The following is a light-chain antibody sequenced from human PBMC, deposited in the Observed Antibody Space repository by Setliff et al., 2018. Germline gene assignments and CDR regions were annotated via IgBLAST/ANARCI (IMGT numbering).Light chain of an antibody. CDR1: SSDIGTYNL. V-gene: IGLV2-23*02. Sequence: QSALTQPASVSGSPGQSITISCTGSSSDIGTYNLVSWYQQHPGKAPKLIIYEVSKRPSGVPDRFSGSKSGNTASLTVSGLQAEDEADYYCSSYAGNYIYVFGSGTKVTVL. J-gene: IGLJ1*01. CDR3: SSYAGNYIYV. CDR2: EVS.